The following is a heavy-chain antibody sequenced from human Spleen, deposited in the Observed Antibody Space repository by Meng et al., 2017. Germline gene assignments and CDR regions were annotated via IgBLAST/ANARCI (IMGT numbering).Heavy chain of an antibody. CDR1: GGSISSGGYY. CDR2: IHYSGST. V-gene: IGHV4-31*03. CDR3: ARASYGSGSPLGESWFDP. Sequence: QVQLQESGPGLVKPSQTLSLTCTVPGGSISSGGYYWSWIRQHPGKGLEWIGYIHYSGSTYYNPSLKSRVTISVDTSKNQFSLRLSSGTAADTAVYYCARASYGSGSPLGESWFDPWGQGTLVTVSS. J-gene: IGHJ5*02. D-gene: IGHD3-10*01.